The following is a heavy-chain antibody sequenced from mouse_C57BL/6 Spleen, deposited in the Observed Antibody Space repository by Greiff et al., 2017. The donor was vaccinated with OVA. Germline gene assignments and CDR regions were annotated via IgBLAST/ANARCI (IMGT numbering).Heavy chain of an antibody. D-gene: IGHD2-3*01. Sequence: VKLMESGAELVKPGASVKISCKASGYAFSSYWLNWVKQRPGKGLEWIGQIYPGDGDTNYNGKFKGKATLTADKSSSTAYMQLSSLTSEDSAVYFCARGGGYYVEGTDAMDYWGQGTSVTVSS. CDR2: IYPGDGDT. CDR1: GYAFSSYW. J-gene: IGHJ4*01. CDR3: ARGGGYYVEGTDAMDY. V-gene: IGHV1-80*01.